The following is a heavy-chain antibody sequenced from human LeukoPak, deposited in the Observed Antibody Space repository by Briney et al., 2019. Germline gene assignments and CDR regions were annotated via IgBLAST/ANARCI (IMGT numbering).Heavy chain of an antibody. Sequence: SETLSLTCAVYGGSFSGYYWSWIRQPPGKGLEWIGEINHSGSTNYNPSLKSRVTISVDTSKNQFSLKLSSVTAADTAVYYCARHSRSTMVRGVINRNWFDPWGQGTLVTVSS. V-gene: IGHV4-34*01. CDR3: ARHSRSTMVRGVINRNWFDP. CDR1: GGSFSGYY. D-gene: IGHD3-10*01. CDR2: INHSGST. J-gene: IGHJ5*02.